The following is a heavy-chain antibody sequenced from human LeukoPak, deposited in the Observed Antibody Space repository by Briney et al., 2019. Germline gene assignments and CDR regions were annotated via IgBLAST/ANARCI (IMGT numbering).Heavy chain of an antibody. D-gene: IGHD6-13*01. CDR3: ARSYSSSWYGYYYYYMDV. J-gene: IGHJ6*03. CDR2: IIPIFGTA. V-gene: IGHV1-69*06. CDR1: GGTFSSYA. Sequence: SVKVSCKASGGTFSSYAISWVRQAPGQGLEWMGGIIPIFGTANYAQRFQGRVTITADKSTSTAYMELRSLRSDDTAVYYCARSYSSSWYGYYYYYMDVWGKGTTVTISS.